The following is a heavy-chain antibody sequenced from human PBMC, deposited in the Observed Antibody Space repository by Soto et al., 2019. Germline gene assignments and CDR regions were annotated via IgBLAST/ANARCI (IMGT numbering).Heavy chain of an antibody. V-gene: IGHV4-61*01. CDR3: ARALVTDYNSRDYHYYFAMDV. CDR1: GGFVNSDTHS. D-gene: IGHD3-22*01. Sequence: SETLSLTCTVSGGFVNSDTHSWSWIRQTPGKRLEWIGFIYSGGSTKNPSLRSRVTMSVDTSKNQFSLKLRSVTAADTAVYYCARALVTDYNSRDYHYYFAMDVWGQGTSVTVSS. J-gene: IGHJ6*02. CDR2: IYSGGST.